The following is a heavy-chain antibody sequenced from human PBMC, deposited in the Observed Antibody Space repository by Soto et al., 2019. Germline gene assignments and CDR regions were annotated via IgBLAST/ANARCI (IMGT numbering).Heavy chain of an antibody. CDR2: ISSSGSTI. CDR3: ARDKALGYYYYYYMDV. D-gene: IGHD7-27*01. Sequence: QVQLVESGGGLVKPGGSLRLSCAASGFTFSDYYMSWIRQAPGKGLEWVSYISSSGSTIYYADSVKGRFTISRDNAKNSMYLQMNSLRAEDTAVYYCARDKALGYYYYYYMDVWGKGTTVTVSS. J-gene: IGHJ6*03. CDR1: GFTFSDYY. V-gene: IGHV3-11*01.